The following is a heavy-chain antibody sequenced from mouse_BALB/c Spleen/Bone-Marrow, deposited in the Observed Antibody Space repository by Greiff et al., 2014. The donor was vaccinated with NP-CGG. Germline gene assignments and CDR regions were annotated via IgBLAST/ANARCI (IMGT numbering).Heavy chain of an antibody. Sequence: LQQSGGGLVKPGGSLKLSCAASGFTFSSYAMSWVRQTPEKRLEWVASISSGGSTYYPDSVKGRFTISRDNARNILYLQMSSLRSEDTAMYYCAKRGAYGNFWFAYWGRGTLVTVSA. J-gene: IGHJ3*01. V-gene: IGHV5-6-5*01. CDR1: GFTFSSYA. CDR3: AKRGAYGNFWFAY. D-gene: IGHD2-10*02. CDR2: ISSGGST.